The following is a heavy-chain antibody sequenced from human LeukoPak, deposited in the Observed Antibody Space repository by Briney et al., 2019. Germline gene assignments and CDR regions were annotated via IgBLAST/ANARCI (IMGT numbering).Heavy chain of an antibody. CDR2: IYYSGST. Sequence: SETLSLTCTVSGGSISSYYWSWIRQPPGKGLEWIGYIYYSGSTNYNPSLKSRVTISVDTSKNQFSLKLSSVTAADTAAYYCARAESIAAAPYLWGQGTLVTVSS. CDR3: ARAESIAAAPYL. V-gene: IGHV4-59*01. J-gene: IGHJ4*02. CDR1: GGSISSYY. D-gene: IGHD6-13*01.